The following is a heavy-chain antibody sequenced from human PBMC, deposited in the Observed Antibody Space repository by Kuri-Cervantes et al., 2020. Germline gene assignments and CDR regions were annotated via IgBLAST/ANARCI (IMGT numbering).Heavy chain of an antibody. V-gene: IGHV4-59*01. D-gene: IGHD3-16*02. CDR3: ARDATNYDYVWGSYRTYGMDV. CDR1: GGSISDYY. CDR2: IYYSGSA. Sequence: GSLRLSCTVSGGSISDYYWSWIRQPPGNGLEWVGYIYYSGSANYNPSLKSRVTISLDTSKNQFSLRLSSVTAADTAVYYCARDATNYDYVWGSYRTYGMDVWGQGTTVTVSS. J-gene: IGHJ6*02.